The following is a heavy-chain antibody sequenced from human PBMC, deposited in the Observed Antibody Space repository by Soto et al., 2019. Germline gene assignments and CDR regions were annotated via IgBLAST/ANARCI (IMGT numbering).Heavy chain of an antibody. J-gene: IGHJ4*02. D-gene: IGHD2-2*01. CDR2: INPDGSEQ. CDR3: TRVKPAASDY. V-gene: IGHV3-7*01. Sequence: EVQLVEAGGGLVQPGGSLRVSCAASGLTFSTYYMNWVRQTPRKGLEWVAAINPDGSEQYYLDSVKGRFTISRDNAKNSLYLQMNSLRAEDTALYYCTRVKPAASDYWGQGTPVTVSS. CDR1: GLTFSTYY.